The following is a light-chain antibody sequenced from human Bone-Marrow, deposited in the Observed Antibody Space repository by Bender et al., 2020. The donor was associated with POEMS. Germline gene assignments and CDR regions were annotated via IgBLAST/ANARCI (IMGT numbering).Light chain of an antibody. CDR2: DGS. CDR1: SSDVGGYKY. Sequence: QSALTQPASVSGSPGQSITISCTGTSSDVGGYKYVSWYQQHPGKAPKLMIYDGSNRPSGVSNRFFGSKSGNTASLTISGLQAEDEADYYCTSYTTSNTLLFGGGTKLTVL. V-gene: IGLV2-14*03. J-gene: IGLJ3*02. CDR3: TSYTTSNTLL.